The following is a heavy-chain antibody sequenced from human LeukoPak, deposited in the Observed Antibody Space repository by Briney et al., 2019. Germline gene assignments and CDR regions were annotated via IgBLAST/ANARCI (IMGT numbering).Heavy chain of an antibody. V-gene: IGHV3-33*06. D-gene: IGHD3-22*01. Sequence: PGGSLRLSCAASGFTFSSYGMHWVRQAPGKGLEWVAVIWYDGSNKYYADSVKGRFTISRDNSKNTLYLQMNSLRAEDTAVYYCAKDRVAGYYYDSSGYLDYWGQGTLVTVSS. CDR1: GFTFSSYG. J-gene: IGHJ4*02. CDR3: AKDRVAGYYYDSSGYLDY. CDR2: IWYDGSNK.